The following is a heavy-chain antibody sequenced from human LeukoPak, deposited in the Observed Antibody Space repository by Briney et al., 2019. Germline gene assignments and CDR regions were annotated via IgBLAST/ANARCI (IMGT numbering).Heavy chain of an antibody. CDR1: GFTFSNSA. D-gene: IGHD2-21*01. Sequence: GGSLRLSCAASGFTFSNSAMSWVRQAPGKGLEWVATISGSGGNTYYADSVKGRFTISRDNSKNTLYLQMSSLRAEDTAIFYCAKGSYGGPYYYFDSWGKGTLLTVSS. CDR3: AKGSYGGPYYYFDS. J-gene: IGHJ4*02. CDR2: ISGSGGNT. V-gene: IGHV3-23*01.